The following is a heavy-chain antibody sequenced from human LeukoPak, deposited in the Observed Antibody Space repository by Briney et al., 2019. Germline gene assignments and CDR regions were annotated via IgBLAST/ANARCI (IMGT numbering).Heavy chain of an antibody. Sequence: SGGSLRLSCAASGLTFDTYWMHWVRQAPGKGLVWVSQIKSDGSFTSYAASVKGRFTISRDNAKNTLYLQMSGLRAEDTAMYYCARELGVWGQGTTVTVSS. J-gene: IGHJ6*02. CDR2: IKSDGSFT. CDR1: GLTFDTYW. D-gene: IGHD7-27*01. V-gene: IGHV3-74*01. CDR3: ARELGV.